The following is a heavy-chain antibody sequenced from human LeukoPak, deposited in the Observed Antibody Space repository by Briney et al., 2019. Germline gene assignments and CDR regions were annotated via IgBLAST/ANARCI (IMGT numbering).Heavy chain of an antibody. CDR3: ARVTGYVMEDYFDY. CDR2: IYYSGST. D-gene: IGHD6-13*01. Sequence: PSETLSLTCTVSGFSISSYYWSWIRQPPGKGLEWIGYIYYSGSTNYSPSLKSRVTISVDASKNQFSLRLSSVTAADTAVYYCARVTGYVMEDYFDYWGQGTLVTVSS. V-gene: IGHV4-59*01. J-gene: IGHJ4*02. CDR1: GFSISSYY.